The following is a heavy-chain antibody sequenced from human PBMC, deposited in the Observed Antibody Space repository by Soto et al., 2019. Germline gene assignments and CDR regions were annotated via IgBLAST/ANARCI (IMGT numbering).Heavy chain of an antibody. CDR2: IDPSDSYT. CDR1: GCSFTSYW. Sequence: HGESLKISCKGSGCSFTSYWISWVRQMPGKGLEWMGRIDPSDSYTNYSPSFQGHVTISADKSISTAYLQWSSLKASDTAMYYCARPWEGYHGMDVWGQGTTVTVSS. V-gene: IGHV5-10-1*01. D-gene: IGHD3-16*02. CDR3: ARPWEGYHGMDV. J-gene: IGHJ6*02.